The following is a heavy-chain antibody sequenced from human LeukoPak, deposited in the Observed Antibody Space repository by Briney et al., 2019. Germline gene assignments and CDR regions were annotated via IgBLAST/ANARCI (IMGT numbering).Heavy chain of an antibody. D-gene: IGHD2-15*01. CDR3: ARGGYCSGGSCYQPFDY. J-gene: IGHJ4*02. V-gene: IGHV4-34*01. Sequence: SETLSLTCAVYGGSFSGYYWSWIRQPPGKGLEWIGEINHSGSTNYNPSLKSRVTILVDTSKNQFSLKLSSVTAADTAVYYCARGGYCSGGSCYQPFDYWGQGTLVTVSS. CDR2: INHSGST. CDR1: GGSFSGYY.